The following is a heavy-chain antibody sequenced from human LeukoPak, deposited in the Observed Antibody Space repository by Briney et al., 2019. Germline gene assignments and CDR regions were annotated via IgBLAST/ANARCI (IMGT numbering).Heavy chain of an antibody. Sequence: GGSLRLSCAASGFAFSRYSMNWVRQAPGKGLEWVSSISSSSGYIYYADSVKGRFTISRDNAKNSLYLQMNSLRVGDTALYYCVKHVGSRWSNNRFDPWGQGTLVTVS. CDR2: ISSSSGYI. CDR1: GFAFSRYS. D-gene: IGHD6-13*01. V-gene: IGHV3-21*04. J-gene: IGHJ5*02. CDR3: VKHVGSRWSNNRFDP.